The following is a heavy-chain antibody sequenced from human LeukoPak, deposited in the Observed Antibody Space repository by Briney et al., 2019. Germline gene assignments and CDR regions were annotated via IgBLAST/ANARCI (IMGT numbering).Heavy chain of an antibody. Sequence: ASVKVSCKASGYTFTSYGISWVRQAPGQGLEWMGWISAYNGNTNYAQKLQGRVTMTTDTSTSTAYMELSSLRSEDTAVYYCASEVLTFYDILTGYPTYNDYWGQGTLVTVSS. V-gene: IGHV1-18*01. D-gene: IGHD3-9*01. CDR1: GYTFTSYG. J-gene: IGHJ4*02. CDR2: ISAYNGNT. CDR3: ASEVLTFYDILTGYPTYNDY.